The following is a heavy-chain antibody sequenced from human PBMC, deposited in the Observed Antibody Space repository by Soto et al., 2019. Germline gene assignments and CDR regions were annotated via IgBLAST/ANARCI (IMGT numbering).Heavy chain of an antibody. V-gene: IGHV3-23*01. Sequence: QLLESGGGLVQPGGSLRVSCAASGFTFSNYAMTWVRQAPGKGLEWVSTIGGSGGDTYYSDSVKGRFTISRDNSRNSLYLQMHSLRAEDTALYYCVRDWSGSSCSCMDVWGQGTTVTVSS. CDR2: IGGSGGDT. J-gene: IGHJ6*02. D-gene: IGHD3-3*01. CDR3: VRDWSGSSCSCMDV. CDR1: GFTFSNYA.